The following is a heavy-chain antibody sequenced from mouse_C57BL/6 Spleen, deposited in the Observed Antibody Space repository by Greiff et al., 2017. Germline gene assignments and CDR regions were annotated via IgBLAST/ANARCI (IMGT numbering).Heavy chain of an antibody. Sequence: DVKFVESGGGLVKPGGSLKLSCAASGFTFSSSAMSWVRQTPEKRLEWVATICDGGSYTYYPDNVKGRFTISRDNAKNNLYLQMSHLKSEDTAMYYCARDEGGTLDYWGQGTSVTVSS. CDR3: ARDEGGTLDY. D-gene: IGHD4-1*01. V-gene: IGHV5-4*01. CDR1: GFTFSSSA. CDR2: ICDGGSYT. J-gene: IGHJ4*01.